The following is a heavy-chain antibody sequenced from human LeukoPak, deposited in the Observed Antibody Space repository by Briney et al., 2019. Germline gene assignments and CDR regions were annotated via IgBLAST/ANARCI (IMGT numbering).Heavy chain of an antibody. CDR1: GGSISSYY. CDR3: ARGGSYYYFDY. D-gene: IGHD1-26*01. V-gene: IGHV4-59*01. Sequence: SETLSLTCSVSGGSISSYYWSWIRQPPGKGVEWIGYIYKSGSTNYNPSLKSRVTISVDTSKNQFSLKLSSVTAADTAVYYCARGGSYYYFDYWGQGTLVTVSS. J-gene: IGHJ4*02. CDR2: IYKSGST.